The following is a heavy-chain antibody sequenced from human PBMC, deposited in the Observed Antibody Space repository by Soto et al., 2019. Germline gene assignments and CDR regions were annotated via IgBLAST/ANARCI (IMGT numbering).Heavy chain of an antibody. Sequence: QVQLVQSGAEVKKPGSSVKVSCKASGGTFSSYAISWVRQAPGQGLEWMGGIIPIFGTANYAQKFQGRVTITADESTSTAYMELSSLRSEDTAVYYCARGGFGRRITMVWGYPLFDYWGQGTLVTVSS. V-gene: IGHV1-69*01. CDR3: ARGGFGRRITMVWGYPLFDY. CDR2: IIPIFGTA. J-gene: IGHJ4*02. D-gene: IGHD3-10*01. CDR1: GGTFSSYA.